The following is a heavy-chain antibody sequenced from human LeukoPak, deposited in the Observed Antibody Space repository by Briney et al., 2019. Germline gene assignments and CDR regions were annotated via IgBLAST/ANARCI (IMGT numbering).Heavy chain of an antibody. CDR2: SRNKANSYTT. V-gene: IGHV3-72*01. J-gene: IGHJ4*02. Sequence: AEGSLRLSCAASGFTFSDYYVDWVRQAPGKGLEWVGRSRNKANSYTTEYAASVKGRFTISRDDSKNSLYLQMNSLKTEDTAVYYCARDLFRLQGFWGQGTLVTVSS. D-gene: IGHD3/OR15-3a*01. CDR1: GFTFSDYY. CDR3: ARDLFRLQGF.